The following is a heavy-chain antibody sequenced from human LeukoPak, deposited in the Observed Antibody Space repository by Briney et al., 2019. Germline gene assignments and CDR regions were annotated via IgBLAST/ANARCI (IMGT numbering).Heavy chain of an antibody. Sequence: GGSLRLSCAASELTVSSNYMSWVRQAPGKGLEWVSVIYSGTNTYYADSVQGRFSISRDTSRNTLYLQMNSLRAEDTAVYYCARLGPYYFDSWGQGTLVIVSS. J-gene: IGHJ4*02. D-gene: IGHD3-16*01. CDR2: IYSGTNT. V-gene: IGHV3-53*01. CDR1: ELTVSSNY. CDR3: ARLGPYYFDS.